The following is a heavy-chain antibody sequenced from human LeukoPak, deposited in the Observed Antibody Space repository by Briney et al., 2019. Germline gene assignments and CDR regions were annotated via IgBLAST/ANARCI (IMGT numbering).Heavy chain of an antibody. D-gene: IGHD3-3*01. CDR3: ARAHYDFWSGPRVWFDP. Sequence: PSETLSLTCTVSGGSISSYYWSWIRQPPGKGLEWIGYIYYSGSTNYNPSLKSRVTISVDTSKNQFSLKLSSVTAADTAVYYCARAHYDFWSGPRVWFDPWGQGTLVTVSS. CDR1: GGSISSYY. CDR2: IYYSGST. J-gene: IGHJ5*02. V-gene: IGHV4-59*01.